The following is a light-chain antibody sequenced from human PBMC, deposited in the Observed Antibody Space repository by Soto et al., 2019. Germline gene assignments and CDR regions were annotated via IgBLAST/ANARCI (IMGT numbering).Light chain of an antibody. CDR3: QTWGTWAVV. CDR2: LNSDGSH. V-gene: IGLV4-69*01. Sequence: QLVLTQSPSASASLGASVKLTCTLSSGHSSYAIAWHQQQPEKGPRYLMNLNSDGSHSKGDGIPDRFSGSSSGAERYLTISSLQSEDEADYYCQTWGTWAVVFGGGTKLTVL. CDR1: SGHSSYA. J-gene: IGLJ2*01.